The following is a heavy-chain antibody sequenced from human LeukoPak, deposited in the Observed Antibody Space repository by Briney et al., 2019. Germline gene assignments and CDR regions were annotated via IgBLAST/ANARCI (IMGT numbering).Heavy chain of an antibody. CDR2: IRYDGSNK. CDR3: ASEQYCSSTSCYEFDY. CDR1: GFTFSRNG. J-gene: IGHJ4*02. V-gene: IGHV3-30*02. D-gene: IGHD2-2*01. Sequence: GGSLRLSCAASGFTFSRNGMHWVRQAPRKGPEWVAFIRYDGSNKYYADSVKGRFTISRDNSKNTLYLQMNSLRAEGTAVYYCASEQYCSSTSCYEFDYWGQGTLVTVSS.